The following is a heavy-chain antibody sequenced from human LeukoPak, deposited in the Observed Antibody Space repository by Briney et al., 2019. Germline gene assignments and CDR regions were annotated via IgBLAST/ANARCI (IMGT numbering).Heavy chain of an antibody. D-gene: IGHD6-19*01. V-gene: IGHV3-30*03. CDR1: GFTFSTYG. J-gene: IGHJ5*02. CDR3: AGAAEVAGLVVPRAYNWFDP. Sequence: GGSLRLSCAASGFTFSTYGMHWVRQAPGKGLEWVAVISYDGRNKYYPDSVKGRFTFSKDNSKNTLYLQMNSLRAEDTAVYYCAGAAEVAGLVVPRAYNWFDPWGQGTLVTVSS. CDR2: ISYDGRNK.